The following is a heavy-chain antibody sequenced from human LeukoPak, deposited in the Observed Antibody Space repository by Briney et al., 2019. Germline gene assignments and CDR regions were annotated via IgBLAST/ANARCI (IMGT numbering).Heavy chain of an antibody. D-gene: IGHD2-15*01. CDR1: GFTFSSYA. CDR3: AKHVARVGFDP. CDR2: ISGSGGST. J-gene: IGHJ5*02. Sequence: GGSLRLSCAASGFTFSSYAMSWVRQAPGKGLEWVSTISGSGGSTYYADSVKGRFTISRDNSKNTLYLQMNSLRAEDTAVYCCAKHVARVGFDPWGQGTLVTVSS. V-gene: IGHV3-23*01.